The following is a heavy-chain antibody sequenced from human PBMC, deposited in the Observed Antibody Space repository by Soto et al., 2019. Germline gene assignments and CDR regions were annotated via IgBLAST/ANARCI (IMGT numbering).Heavy chain of an antibody. J-gene: IGHJ4*02. D-gene: IGHD5-12*01. CDR2: VGDDADYT. CDR1: GFSFSSYA. CDR3: AKDGYGGSGYSFDY. V-gene: IGHV3-23*01. Sequence: EVQLLESGGALAQPGGSLRLSCAASGFSFSSYAMIWVRQAPGKGLEWVSAVGDDADYTYYADSVKGRFTISRDNSKNTLYLQINSLRAEETAVYYCAKDGYGGSGYSFDYWGKGTLVTASS.